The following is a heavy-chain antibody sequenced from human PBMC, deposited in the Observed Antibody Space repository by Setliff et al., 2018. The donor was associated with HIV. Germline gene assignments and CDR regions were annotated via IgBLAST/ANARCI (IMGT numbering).Heavy chain of an antibody. V-gene: IGHV1-69*05. Sequence: GASVKVSCKVSGDTFNNYGLNWVRQAPGQGLEWMGGIIPIFKSADYAQKFQGRVTITTDESTSTAYMDLSSLKSEDTAIYYCASIVATFVTKYYFDYWGQGTLVTVSS. CDR2: IIPIFKSA. J-gene: IGHJ4*02. CDR1: GDTFNNYG. CDR3: ASIVATFVTKYYFDY. D-gene: IGHD5-12*01.